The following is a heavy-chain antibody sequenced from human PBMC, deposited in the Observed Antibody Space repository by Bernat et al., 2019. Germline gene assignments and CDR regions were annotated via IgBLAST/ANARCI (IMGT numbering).Heavy chain of an antibody. CDR1: GFTFSSYS. J-gene: IGHJ4*02. D-gene: IGHD6-19*01. CDR3: ARFGQWLVYYFDY. CDR2: ISSSSSYI. Sequence: EVQLVESGGGLVKPGGSLRLSCAASGFTFSSYSMNWVRQAPGKGLEWVSSISSSSSYIYYADSVKGRFTISRDNAKNSLYLQMNNLRAEDTAVYYCARFGQWLVYYFDYWGQGTLVTVSS. V-gene: IGHV3-21*01.